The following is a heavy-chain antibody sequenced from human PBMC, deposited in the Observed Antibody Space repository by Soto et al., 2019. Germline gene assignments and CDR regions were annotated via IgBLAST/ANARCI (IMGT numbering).Heavy chain of an antibody. D-gene: IGHD2-21*02. Sequence: GGSLRLSCAASGFTFSSYTMNWVRQAPGQGLELFSSISSRSDSIYYEDSMKGRFTISTDNAKNSLYLQVNSLRVEDTAVYYCARAAVVTAIHLDYWGQGTLVTVSS. V-gene: IGHV3-21*01. CDR3: ARAAVVTAIHLDY. J-gene: IGHJ4*02. CDR1: GFTFSSYT. CDR2: ISSRSDSI.